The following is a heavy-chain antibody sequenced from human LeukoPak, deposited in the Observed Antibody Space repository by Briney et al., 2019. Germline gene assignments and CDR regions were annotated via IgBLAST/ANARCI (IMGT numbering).Heavy chain of an antibody. V-gene: IGHV3-23*01. J-gene: IGHJ4*02. CDR3: AKDIGGSGAY. Sequence: PGGSLKLSCAASRFTFSNYAMSWVRQAPGKGLEWVSAVGGSGGDTYYADSVKGRFTISRDNSKNTVYLQMNSLRAEDTAIYYCAKDIGGSGAYWGQGTLVTVSS. CDR2: VGGSGGDT. CDR1: RFTFSNYA. D-gene: IGHD3-16*01.